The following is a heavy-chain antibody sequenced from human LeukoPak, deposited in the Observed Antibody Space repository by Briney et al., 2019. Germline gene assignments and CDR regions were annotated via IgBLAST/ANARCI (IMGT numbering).Heavy chain of an antibody. Sequence: GGSMTLSCTVSGFTVSSNSMSWVRQAPGKGLEWVSFIYSDNTHYSDSVKGRFTISRDNSKNTLYLQMNSLRAEDTAVYYCARRAGAYSHPYDYWGQGTLVTVSS. CDR1: GFTVSSNS. D-gene: IGHD2-15*01. CDR3: ARRAGAYSHPYDY. CDR2: IYSDNT. J-gene: IGHJ4*02. V-gene: IGHV3-53*01.